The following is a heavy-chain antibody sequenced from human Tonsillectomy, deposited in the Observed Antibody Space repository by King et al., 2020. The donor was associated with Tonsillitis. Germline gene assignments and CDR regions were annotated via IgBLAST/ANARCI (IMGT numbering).Heavy chain of an antibody. CDR3: ARESGPGFFDP. D-gene: IGHD3-10*01. CDR1: GCSISSGYY. CDR2: ISHSGST. J-gene: IGHJ5*02. Sequence: QLQESGPGLVKPSETLSLTCTVSGCSISSGYYWGWIRQPPGKGLEWIGSISHSGSTYYNPSLKSRVTISVDTSKNQFSLKLSSVTAADTAVYFCARESGPGFFDPWGQGTLVTVSS. V-gene: IGHV4-38-2*02.